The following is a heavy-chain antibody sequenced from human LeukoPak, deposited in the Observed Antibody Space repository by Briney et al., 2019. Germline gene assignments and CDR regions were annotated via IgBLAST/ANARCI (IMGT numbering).Heavy chain of an antibody. Sequence: SQTLSLTCTVSGGSISSGDYYWSWIRQPPGKGLEWIGYIYYSGSTYYNPSLKSRVTISVDTSKNQFSLKLSSVTAADTAVYYCARHVGGYCSGGSCYPSWFDPWGQGTLVTVSS. CDR3: ARHVGGYCSGGSCYPSWFDP. D-gene: IGHD2-15*01. V-gene: IGHV4-30-4*01. J-gene: IGHJ5*02. CDR2: IYYSGST. CDR1: GGSISSGDYY.